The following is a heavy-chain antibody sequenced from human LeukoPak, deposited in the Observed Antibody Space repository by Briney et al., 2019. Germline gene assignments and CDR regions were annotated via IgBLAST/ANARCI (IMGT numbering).Heavy chain of an antibody. CDR2: ISSRSRTI. CDR3: ARPLMYYYGSETYFWFDP. J-gene: IGHJ5*02. D-gene: IGHD3-10*01. V-gene: IGHV3-48*01. CDR1: GFTFSNYS. Sequence: GGSLRLSCAASGFTFSNYSMNWVRQAPGKGLEWVSYISSRSRTIYYADSVKGRFTISRDNAKNSLYLQMNSLRAEDTAVYYCARPLMYYYGSETYFWFDPWGQGTLVTVSS.